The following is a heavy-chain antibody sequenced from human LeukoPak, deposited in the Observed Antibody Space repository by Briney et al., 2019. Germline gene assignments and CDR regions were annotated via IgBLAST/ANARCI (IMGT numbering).Heavy chain of an antibody. D-gene: IGHD3-3*01. Sequence: PSETLSLTCTVSGGSISSYYWSWLRQPPGKGLEWIGYIYYSGSTNYNPSLKSRVTISVDTSKNQFSLKLSSVTAADTAVYYCARSDDRVFGVVRYAFDIWGQGTMVTVSS. V-gene: IGHV4-59*01. CDR3: ARSDDRVFGVVRYAFDI. J-gene: IGHJ3*02. CDR2: IYYSGST. CDR1: GGSISSYY.